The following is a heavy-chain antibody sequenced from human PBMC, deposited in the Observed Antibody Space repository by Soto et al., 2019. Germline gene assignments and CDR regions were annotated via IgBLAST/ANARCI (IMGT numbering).Heavy chain of an antibody. V-gene: IGHV3-74*01. CDR2: INSEGTGT. J-gene: IGHJ4*02. D-gene: IGHD3-22*01. Sequence: PGGSLRLSCAASGSTFSSYWMHSVRQVPGKGLVWVSRINSEGTGTIYADSVKGRFTISRDNAKNTLYLQMNSLRAEDTAVYYCVRDYDSSGYNSDYWGQGTPVTVSS. CDR3: VRDYDSSGYNSDY. CDR1: GSTFSSYW.